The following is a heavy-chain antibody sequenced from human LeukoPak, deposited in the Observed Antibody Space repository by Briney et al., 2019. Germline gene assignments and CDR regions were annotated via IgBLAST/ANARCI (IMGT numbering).Heavy chain of an antibody. CDR2: IGPTGSDR. V-gene: IGHV3-21*06. Sequence: GGSLRLSCAASGFTFEYSGMSWVRQAPGKGLEWVASIGPTGSDRYHADSIKGRFTISRDNANNFLYLQMNSLRAEDTAVYYCATETNGRHYDYWGQGTLLTVSS. D-gene: IGHD1-14*01. J-gene: IGHJ4*02. CDR3: ATETNGRHYDY. CDR1: GFTFEYSG.